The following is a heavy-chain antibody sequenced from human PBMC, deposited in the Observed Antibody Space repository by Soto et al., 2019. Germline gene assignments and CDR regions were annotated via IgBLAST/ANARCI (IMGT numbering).Heavy chain of an antibody. Sequence: QVQLVESGGGVVQPGRSLRLSCAASGFTFSSYGMHWVRQAPGKGLEWVAVIWYDGSNKYYADSVKGRFTISRDNSKNTLYLQMNSLRAEDTAVYYCARDVAAAGTSWFDPWGQGTLVTVSS. CDR3: ARDVAAAGTSWFDP. CDR2: IWYDGSNK. CDR1: GFTFSSYG. J-gene: IGHJ5*02. D-gene: IGHD6-13*01. V-gene: IGHV3-33*01.